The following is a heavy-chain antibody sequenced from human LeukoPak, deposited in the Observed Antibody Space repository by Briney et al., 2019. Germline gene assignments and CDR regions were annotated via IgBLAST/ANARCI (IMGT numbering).Heavy chain of an antibody. D-gene: IGHD3-10*01. V-gene: IGHV1-46*01. J-gene: IGHJ4*02. Sequence: SGGSTSYAQKFQGRVTMTRDTSTSTVYMELSSLRSEDTAVYYCARDSGKDYYGSGSRFDYWGQGTLVTVSS. CDR3: ARDSGKDYYGSGSRFDY. CDR2: SGGST.